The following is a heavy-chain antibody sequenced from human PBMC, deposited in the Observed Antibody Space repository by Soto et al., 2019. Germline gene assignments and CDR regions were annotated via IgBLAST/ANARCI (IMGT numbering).Heavy chain of an antibody. CDR1: GGTFSSYT. CDR3: ARSPPNLVVVAAAYYFDY. D-gene: IGHD2-15*01. J-gene: IGHJ4*02. Sequence: SVKVSCKASGGTFSSYTISWVRQAPGQGLEWMGRIIPILGIANYAQKFQGRVTITADKSTSTAYMELSSLRSEDTAVYYCARSPPNLVVVAAAYYFDYWGQGTLVTVSS. CDR2: IIPILGIA. V-gene: IGHV1-69*02.